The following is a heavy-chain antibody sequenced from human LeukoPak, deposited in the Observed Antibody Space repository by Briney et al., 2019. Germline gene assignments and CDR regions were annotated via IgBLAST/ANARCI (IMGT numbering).Heavy chain of an antibody. CDR1: GDIFTGYY. Sequence: GASVKVSCKASGDIFTGYYMHGVRQAPGKGLEWMGWISAYNGDTNYAQKFQGRVTMTTDTSTRTAYMELRSLRSDDTAVYYCARAGYTLNVVKSHWFDPWGQGTLVTVSS. CDR2: ISAYNGDT. J-gene: IGHJ5*02. CDR3: ARAGYTLNVVKSHWFDP. D-gene: IGHD6-13*01. V-gene: IGHV1-18*04.